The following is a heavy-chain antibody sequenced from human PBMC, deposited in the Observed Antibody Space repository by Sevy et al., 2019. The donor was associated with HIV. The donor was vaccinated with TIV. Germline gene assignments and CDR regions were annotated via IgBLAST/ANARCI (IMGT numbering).Heavy chain of an antibody. CDR1: GGTFSSYA. V-gene: IGHV1-69*13. CDR2: IIPIFGTA. Sequence: ASVNVSCKASGGTFSSYAISWVRQAPGQGLEWMGGIIPIFGTANYAQKFQGRVTITADESTSTAYMELSSLRSEDTAVYYCASESYGSGSYYNSFDYWGQGTLVTVSS. J-gene: IGHJ4*02. CDR3: ASESYGSGSYYNSFDY. D-gene: IGHD3-10*01.